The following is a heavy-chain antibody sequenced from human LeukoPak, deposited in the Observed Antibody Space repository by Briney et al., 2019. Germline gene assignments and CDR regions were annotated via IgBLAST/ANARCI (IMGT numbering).Heavy chain of an antibody. CDR1: GYTFTSYY. Sequence: ASVKVSCKASGYTFTSYYMHWVRQAPGQGLEWMGIINPSGGSTSYAQKFQGRVTMTRDTSTSTVYMELSSLRSEDTAVYYCASSSRPYFYYGSGSYMLDYWGQGTLVTVSS. V-gene: IGHV1-46*01. D-gene: IGHD3-10*01. CDR2: INPSGGST. CDR3: ASSSRPYFYYGSGSYMLDY. J-gene: IGHJ4*02.